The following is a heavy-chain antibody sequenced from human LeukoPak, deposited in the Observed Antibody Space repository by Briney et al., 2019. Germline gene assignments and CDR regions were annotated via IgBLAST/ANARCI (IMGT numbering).Heavy chain of an antibody. CDR2: ISYDGSNK. CDR3: AKDLFCDYAKVVDAFDI. D-gene: IGHD4-17*01. Sequence: GRSLRLSCAASGFTFSSYGMHWVRQAPGKGLEWVAVISYDGSNKYYAGSVKGRFTISRDNSKNTLYLQMNSLRAEDTAVYDCAKDLFCDYAKVVDAFDIWGQGTMVTVSA. V-gene: IGHV3-30*18. J-gene: IGHJ3*02. CDR1: GFTFSSYG.